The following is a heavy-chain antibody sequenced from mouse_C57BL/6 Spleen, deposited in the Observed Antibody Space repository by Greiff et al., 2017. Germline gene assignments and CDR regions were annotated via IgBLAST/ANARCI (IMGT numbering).Heavy chain of an antibody. CDR1: GYTFTSYW. CDR2: IDPSDSYT. CDR3: ASGCPAY. J-gene: IGHJ3*01. V-gene: IGHV1-69*01. Sequence: QVQLQQPGAELVMPGASVKLSCKASGYTFTSYWMLWVKQRPGQGLEWIGDIDPSDSYTNYNQEFKGKSTLTVDKSSSTAYMQLSSLASEDSAVYYCASGCPAYWGQGTLVTVSA.